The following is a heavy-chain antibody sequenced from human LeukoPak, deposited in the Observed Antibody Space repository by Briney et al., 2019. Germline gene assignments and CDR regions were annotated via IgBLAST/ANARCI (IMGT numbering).Heavy chain of an antibody. J-gene: IGHJ4*02. Sequence: GGSLRLSCAASGFTFSSYWMSWVRQAPGKGLEWVANIKKDGSEKYYVDSVKGRFTVSRDNAKNSLYLQMNSLRAEDTAVYYCARGDYGDYELIDYWGQGTLVTVSS. D-gene: IGHD4-17*01. CDR1: GFTFSSYW. CDR3: ARGDYGDYELIDY. CDR2: IKKDGSEK. V-gene: IGHV3-7*01.